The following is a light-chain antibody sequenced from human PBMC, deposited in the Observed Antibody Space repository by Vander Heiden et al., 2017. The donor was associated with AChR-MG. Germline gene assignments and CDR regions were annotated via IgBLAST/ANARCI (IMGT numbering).Light chain of an antibody. CDR3: QAWDSSIV. J-gene: IGLJ2*01. CDR1: QLGEKY. V-gene: IGLV3-1*01. CDR2: EDT. Sequence: SFELTQPPSASVSPGQTASITCSGNQLGEKYVCWYQQKPGHSPVLVIYEDTKRPSGIPERFSGSNSESTATLTISGTQAMDEADYYCQAWDSSIVFGGGTKLTVL.